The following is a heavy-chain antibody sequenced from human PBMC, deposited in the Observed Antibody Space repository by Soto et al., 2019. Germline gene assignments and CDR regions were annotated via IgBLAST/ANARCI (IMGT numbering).Heavy chain of an antibody. CDR1: GGSIISSIYY. CDR2: IYYSGST. D-gene: IGHD1-26*01. Sequence: QLQLQEPGSGLVKPSETLSLTCTFSGGSIISSIYYWGWIRQPPGKGLEWIGSIYYSGSTSYNPSLTSRVTISGDQSKNQYSLKLSSVTAADTAVYYCARHAGASFFVYWGQATLVTVSS. CDR3: ARHAGASFFVY. J-gene: IGHJ4*02. V-gene: IGHV4-39*01.